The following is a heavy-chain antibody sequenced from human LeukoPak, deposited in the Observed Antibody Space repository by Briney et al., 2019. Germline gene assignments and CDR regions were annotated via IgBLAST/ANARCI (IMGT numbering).Heavy chain of an antibody. V-gene: IGHV4-34*01. CDR1: SGPFSGFY. CDR3: ARGSSYNSRRFDLGYFAP. D-gene: IGHD6-6*01. Sequence: SETLSLTCAVYSGPFSGFYWTWVRQPPGKGLEWIGEINDGGTTNFNPSLKSRATMSIDMSKKQVSLKVKSVTDADTGIYYCARGSSYNSRRFDLGYFAPWGQGTLVTVPS. CDR2: INDGGTT. J-gene: IGHJ5*02.